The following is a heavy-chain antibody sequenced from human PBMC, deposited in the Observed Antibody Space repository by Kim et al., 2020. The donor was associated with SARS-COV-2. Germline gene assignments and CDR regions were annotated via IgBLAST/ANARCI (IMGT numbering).Heavy chain of an antibody. CDR1: GFIFSRYS. V-gene: IGHV3-21*01. D-gene: IGHD6-25*01. Sequence: GGSLRLSCAASGFIFSRYSMNWVRQAPGKGLEWVSSISSSSSYRYYSDSVKGRFTISRDSAENSLYLQLNSLRAEDTAVYYCARGGGTWPEYFQHWGQGTLVTVSS. J-gene: IGHJ1*01. CDR2: ISSSSSYR. CDR3: ARGGGTWPEYFQH.